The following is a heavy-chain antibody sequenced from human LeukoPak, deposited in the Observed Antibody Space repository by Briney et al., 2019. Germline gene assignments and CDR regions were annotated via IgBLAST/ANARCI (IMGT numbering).Heavy chain of an antibody. CDR1: GFPFSSYW. J-gene: IGHJ4*02. D-gene: IGHD5-24*01. CDR3: TRVGYIDEGIDY. CDR2: IKQDGSKK. Sequence: GGSLRLSCVASGFPFSSYWMTWVRQAPGKGLEWVANIKQDGSKKSYVDSVKGRFTISRDNAKNSLYLQMNSLRAEDTAIYYCTRVGYIDEGIDYWGREPWSPSPQ. V-gene: IGHV3-7*04.